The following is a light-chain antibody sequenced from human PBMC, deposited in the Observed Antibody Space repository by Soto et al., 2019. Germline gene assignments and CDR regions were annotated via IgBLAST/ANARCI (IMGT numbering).Light chain of an antibody. J-gene: IGLJ1*01. CDR3: SSYSLITPYV. V-gene: IGLV2-23*02. CDR1: SRVVGKYNL. Sequence: SVLTQPASLSGSPGQSVTISCPGTSRVVGKYNLVSWYQHFPGKAPKLMIFEVTKRPSGISDRFSGSKSGNTASLTISGLQAEDEADYYCSSYSLITPYVFGTGTKVTVL. CDR2: EVT.